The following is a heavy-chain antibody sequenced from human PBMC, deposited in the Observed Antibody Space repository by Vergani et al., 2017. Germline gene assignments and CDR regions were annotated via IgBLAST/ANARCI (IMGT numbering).Heavy chain of an antibody. D-gene: IGHD2-15*01. CDR1: GGSISSGGYY. CDR2: IYYSGST. J-gene: IGHJ2*01. CDR3: ARARGRAATPGYFDL. Sequence: QVQLQQWGAGLLKPSQTLSLTCTVSGGSISSGGYYWSWIRQHPGKGLEWIGYIYYSGSTYYNPSLKSRVTISVDTSKNQFSLKLSSVTAADTAVYYCARARGRAATPGYFDLWGRGTLVTVSS. V-gene: IGHV4-31*03.